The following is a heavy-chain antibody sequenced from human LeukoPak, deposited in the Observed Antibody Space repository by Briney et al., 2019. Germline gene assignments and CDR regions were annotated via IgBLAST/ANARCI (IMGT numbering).Heavy chain of an antibody. CDR2: ISAYNGNT. CDR3: ARADRAVAGTDFDY. V-gene: IGHV1-18*01. Sequence: ASVKVSCKASGYTFTSYGISWVRQAPGQGLEWMGWISAYNGNTNYAQKFQGRVTMTRDTSISTAYMELSRLRSDDTAVYYCARADRAVAGTDFDYWGQGTLVTVSS. D-gene: IGHD6-19*01. CDR1: GYTFTSYG. J-gene: IGHJ4*02.